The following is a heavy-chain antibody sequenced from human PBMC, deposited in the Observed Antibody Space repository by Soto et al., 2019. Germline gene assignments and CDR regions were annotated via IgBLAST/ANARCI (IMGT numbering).Heavy chain of an antibody. V-gene: IGHV1-2*04. D-gene: IGHD2-2*01. CDR1: GYTFTGHY. J-gene: IGHJ5*02. CDR3: ARDGGGVVPAANPTYWFDP. Sequence: GASVKVSCKASGYTFTGHYMHWVRQAPGQGLEWMGWINPNSGGTNYAQKFQGWVTMTRDTSISTAYMELSRLRSDDTAVYYCARDGGGVVPAANPTYWFDPWGQGTLVTVSS. CDR2: INPNSGGT.